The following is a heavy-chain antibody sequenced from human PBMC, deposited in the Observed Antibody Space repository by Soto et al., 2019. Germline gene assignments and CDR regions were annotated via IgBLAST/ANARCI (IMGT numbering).Heavy chain of an antibody. CDR2: ISYDGSNK. CDR3: ANLYGVVVATPYYYYGMDV. Sequence: AGGSLRLSCAASGFTFSSYGMHWVRQVPGKGLEWVAVISYDGSNKYYADSVKGRFTISRDNSKNTLYLQMNSLRAEDTAVYYCANLYGVVVATPYYYYGMDVWGQGTTVTVSS. CDR1: GFTFSSYG. V-gene: IGHV3-30*18. J-gene: IGHJ6*02. D-gene: IGHD2-15*01.